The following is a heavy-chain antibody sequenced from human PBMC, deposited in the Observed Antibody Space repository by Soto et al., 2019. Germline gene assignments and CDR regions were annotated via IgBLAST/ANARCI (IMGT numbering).Heavy chain of an antibody. CDR3: ANKSSGYQRGWFDP. D-gene: IGHD3-22*01. V-gene: IGHV4-4*02. J-gene: IGHJ5*02. Sequence: QVQLQESGPGLVKPSGTLSLTCAVSGGSISSSNWWSWVRQPPGKGPEWIGEIYHRGSTNYNPSLKSRVTISVDKSKTQFALKLSSVTAADTAVYYCANKSSGYQRGWFDPWGQGTLVTVSS. CDR1: GGSISSSNW. CDR2: IYHRGST.